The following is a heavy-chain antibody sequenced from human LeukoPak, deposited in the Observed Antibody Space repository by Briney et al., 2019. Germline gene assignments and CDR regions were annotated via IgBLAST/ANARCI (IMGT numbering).Heavy chain of an antibody. J-gene: IGHJ4*02. CDR3: ARRGWKWLVRTTYYFDY. CDR2: INHSGST. Sequence: GSLRLSCAVYGGSFSGYYWSWIRQPPGKGLEWIGEINHSGSTNYNPSLKSRVTISVDTSKNQFSLKLSSVTAADTAVYYCARRGWKWLVRTTYYFDYWGQGTLVTVSS. D-gene: IGHD6-19*01. CDR1: GGSFSGYY. V-gene: IGHV4-34*01.